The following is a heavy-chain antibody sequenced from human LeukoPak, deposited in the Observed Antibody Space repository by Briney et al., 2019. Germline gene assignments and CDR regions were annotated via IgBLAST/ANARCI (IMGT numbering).Heavy chain of an antibody. J-gene: IGHJ6*02. D-gene: IGHD4-17*01. CDR3: ARDINYGDYCYGMDV. V-gene: IGHV3-7*01. CDR2: IKQDGSEK. CDR1: GFTFSSYW. Sequence: GGSLRLSCAASGFTFSSYWMSWVRQAPGKGLEWVANIKQDGSEKYYVDSVKGRFTISRDNAKNSLYLQMNSLRAEDTAVYYCARDINYGDYCYGMDVWGQGTTVTVSS.